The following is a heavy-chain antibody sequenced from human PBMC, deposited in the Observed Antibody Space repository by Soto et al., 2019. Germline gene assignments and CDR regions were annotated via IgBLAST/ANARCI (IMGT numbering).Heavy chain of an antibody. CDR1: GYTFTGYY. CDR3: ARDPNPYLYGIGGMDV. Sequence: ASVKVSCKASGYTFTGYYMHWLRQAPGQGLEWMGWINPNSGGTNYAQKFQGRVTMTRDTSISTAYMELSRLRSDDTAVYYCARDPNPYLYGIGGMDVWGQGTTVTVS. CDR2: INPNSGGT. D-gene: IGHD4-17*01. V-gene: IGHV1-2*02. J-gene: IGHJ6*02.